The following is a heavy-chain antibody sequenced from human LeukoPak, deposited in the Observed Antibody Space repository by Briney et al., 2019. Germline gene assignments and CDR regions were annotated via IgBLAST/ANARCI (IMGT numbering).Heavy chain of an antibody. Sequence: SETLSLTCTVSVGSISSYYWSWLRQPPGKGLEWIGYIYYSGSTYYNPSLKSRVTISVDTSKNQFSLKLSSVTAADTAVYYCARHPGYSYRYVDYWGQGTLVTVSS. V-gene: IGHV4-59*08. CDR1: VGSISSYY. CDR3: ARHPGYSYRYVDY. D-gene: IGHD5-18*01. CDR2: IYYSGST. J-gene: IGHJ4*02.